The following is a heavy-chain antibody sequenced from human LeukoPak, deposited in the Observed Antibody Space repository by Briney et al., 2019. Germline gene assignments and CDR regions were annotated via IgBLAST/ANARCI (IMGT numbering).Heavy chain of an antibody. CDR1: GFTFSSHA. CDR2: IGGSCGSS. CDR3: ATCVVTTPVFDY. V-gene: IGHV3-23*01. J-gene: IGHJ4*02. D-gene: IGHD2-21*02. Sequence: GGTLRLSCAASGFTFSSHAMRWVRQASGKGLEWVSAIGGSCGSSYYAVSVRVRFTISRDNSKISLYLQMNSLGAEDTSLYYWATCVVTTPVFDYWGQGTLVTAAS.